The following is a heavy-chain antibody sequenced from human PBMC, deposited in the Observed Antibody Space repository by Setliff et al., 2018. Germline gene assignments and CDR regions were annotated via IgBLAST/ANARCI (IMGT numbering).Heavy chain of an antibody. CDR3: ATSPKKVTGSDYYNYYMDV. Sequence: SVKVSCKTSGTTFNSHAINWVRQAPGQGLEWMGRIITAFGSAISAQKFQDRVSITADRTTYTAYLELTSLTLEDTAVYYCATSPKKVTGSDYYNYYMDVWGKGTTVTVAS. J-gene: IGHJ6*03. CDR1: GTTFNSHA. V-gene: IGHV1-69*06. CDR2: IITAFGSA. D-gene: IGHD3-9*01.